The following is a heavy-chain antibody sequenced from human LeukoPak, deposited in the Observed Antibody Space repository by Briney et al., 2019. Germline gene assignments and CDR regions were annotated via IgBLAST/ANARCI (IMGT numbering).Heavy chain of an antibody. V-gene: IGHV3-23*01. CDR1: GFTFSSYA. J-gene: IGHJ6*02. CDR2: ISGSGGST. CDR3: AKGDYYGSGSFFKNGMDV. D-gene: IGHD3-10*01. Sequence: GGSLRLSCAASGFTFSSYAMSWVRQAPGKGLEWVSAISGSGGSTYYADSVKGRFTISRDNSKNTLYLQVNSLRAEDTAVYYCAKGDYYGSGSFFKNGMDVWGQGTTVTVSS.